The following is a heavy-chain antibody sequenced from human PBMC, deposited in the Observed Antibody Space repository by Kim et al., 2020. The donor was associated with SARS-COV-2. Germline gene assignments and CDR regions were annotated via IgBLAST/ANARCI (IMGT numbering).Heavy chain of an antibody. Sequence: KGRFTISRDNAKNSLYLQMNSLRAEDTAVYYCARDPGVTIFGVVIKDFDYWGQGTLVTVSS. CDR3: ARDPGVTIFGVVIKDFDY. V-gene: IGHV3-11*05. D-gene: IGHD3-3*01. J-gene: IGHJ4*02.